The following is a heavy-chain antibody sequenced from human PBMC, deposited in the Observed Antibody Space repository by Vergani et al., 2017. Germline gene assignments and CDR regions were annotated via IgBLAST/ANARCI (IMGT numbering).Heavy chain of an antibody. CDR1: GFPFVTNA. J-gene: IGHJ4*02. CDR3: VKDHPVFDE. V-gene: IGHV3-30*02. Sequence: QVQLVESGGGVVKPGESLGLSCAASGFPFVTNAMHWVRQAQGKGLEGVAFIQKDGIDKFYADSVRGRFTISRDISKNTLYLEMNSLSAEDTALYHCVKDHPVFDEWGRGTLVSVS. CDR2: IQKDGIDK.